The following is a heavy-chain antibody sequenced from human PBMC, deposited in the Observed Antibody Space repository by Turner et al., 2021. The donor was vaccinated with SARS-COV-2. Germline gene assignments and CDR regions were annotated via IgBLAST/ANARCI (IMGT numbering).Heavy chain of an antibody. D-gene: IGHD2-2*01. CDR1: GFTFSSYW. CDR2: INSDGSST. CDR3: VREIIVVVPAADY. V-gene: IGHV3-74*01. Sequence: EVQLVESGGGLVQPGGSLRLSCAASGFTFSSYWMHWVRQGPGKGRVGVVRINSDGSSTSYADSVNGRFTISRDNAKNTRYLQMNSLRAEDSAVYYCVREIIVVVPAADYWGQGTLVTVSS. J-gene: IGHJ4*02.